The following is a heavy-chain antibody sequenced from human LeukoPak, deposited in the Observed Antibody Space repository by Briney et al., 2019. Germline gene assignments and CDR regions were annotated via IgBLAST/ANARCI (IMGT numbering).Heavy chain of an antibody. Sequence: GASVKVSCKTSGYTFTGYYMHWVRQAPGQGLEWMGWINPNSGGTNYAQKFQGRVTMTRDTSISAAYMELSRLRSDDTAVYYCARDIGSFSPGNFDYWGQGTLVTVSS. CDR3: ARDIGSFSPGNFDY. V-gene: IGHV1-2*02. CDR2: INPNSGGT. J-gene: IGHJ4*02. CDR1: GYTFTGYY. D-gene: IGHD1-26*01.